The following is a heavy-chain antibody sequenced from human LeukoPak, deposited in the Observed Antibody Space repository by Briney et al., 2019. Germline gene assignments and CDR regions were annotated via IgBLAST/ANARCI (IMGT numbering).Heavy chain of an antibody. D-gene: IGHD2-2*01. CDR1: GFTFSSYW. V-gene: IGHV3-7*01. CDR2: IKQDGSEK. J-gene: IGHJ6*03. CDR3: ARDPTGVVPAPAPMDV. Sequence: PGGSLRLSCAASGFTFSSYWMSWVRQAPGKGLEWVANIKQDGSEKYYVDSVKGRFTISRDNAKNSLYLQMNSLRAEDTAVYYCARDPTGVVPAPAPMDVWGKGTTVTVSS.